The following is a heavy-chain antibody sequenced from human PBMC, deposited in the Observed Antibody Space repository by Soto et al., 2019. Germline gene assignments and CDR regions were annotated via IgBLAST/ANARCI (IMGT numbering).Heavy chain of an antibody. D-gene: IGHD1-26*01. CDR2: ISYDGSNK. CDR1: GFTFSSYG. V-gene: IGHV3-30*18. Sequence: QVQLVESGGGVVQPGRSLRLSCAASGFTFSSYGMHWVRQAPGKGLEWVAVISYDGSNKYYADSVKGRFTISRDNSKNTLYLQMNSLGAEDTAVYYCAKAGSGSYNYYYGMHVWGQGTTVTVSS. CDR3: AKAGSGSYNYYYGMHV. J-gene: IGHJ6*02.